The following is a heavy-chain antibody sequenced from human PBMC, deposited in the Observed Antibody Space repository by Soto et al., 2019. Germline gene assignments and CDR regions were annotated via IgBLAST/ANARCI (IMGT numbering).Heavy chain of an antibody. CDR1: GFTFSSYG. V-gene: IGHV3-30*18. Sequence: QVQLVESGGGVVQPGRSLRLSCAASGFTFSSYGMHWVRQAPGKGLEWVAVISYDGSNKYYADSVKGRFTISRDNSKNTLYLQMNSLRAEDTAVYYCAKVSHSGSGSRRYRMDVWGQGTTVTVSS. J-gene: IGHJ6*02. CDR2: ISYDGSNK. CDR3: AKVSHSGSGSRRYRMDV. D-gene: IGHD3-10*01.